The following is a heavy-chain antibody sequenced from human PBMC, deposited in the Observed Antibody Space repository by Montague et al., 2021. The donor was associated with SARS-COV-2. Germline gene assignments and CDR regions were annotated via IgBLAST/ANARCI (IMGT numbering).Heavy chain of an antibody. CDR3: ATGRAGNSYAYYYGMDV. V-gene: IGHV4-59*01. CDR2: ILYTGST. J-gene: IGHJ6*02. CDR1: GGSISSYY. D-gene: IGHD4-23*01. Sequence: SXTLSLTCTVSGGSISSYYWGWIRQPPGKGLEWIGYILYTGSTNYNPSLMSRVTISVDTSKNQLSLKLSSVTTADTAVYYCATGRAGNSYAYYYGMDVWGQGTTVTVSS.